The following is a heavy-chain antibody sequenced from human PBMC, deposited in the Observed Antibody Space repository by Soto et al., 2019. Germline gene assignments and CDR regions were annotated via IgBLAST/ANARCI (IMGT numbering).Heavy chain of an antibody. CDR2: IYPGDSDT. Sequence: GESLKISCKGSGYSFTSYWIGLVRQMAGKGLEWMVIIYPGDSDTRYSPSFQGQVTISADKSISPASLQLSSLKAPDTAMYYCARHKGRYYYYYGMDVWGQGTTVTVSS. CDR3: ARHKGRYYYYYGMDV. CDR1: GYSFTSYW. V-gene: IGHV5-51*01. J-gene: IGHJ6*02.